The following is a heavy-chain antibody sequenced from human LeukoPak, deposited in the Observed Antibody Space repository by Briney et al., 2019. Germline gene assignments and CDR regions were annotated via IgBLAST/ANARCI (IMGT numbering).Heavy chain of an antibody. J-gene: IGHJ4*02. V-gene: IGHV3-7*01. CDR1: GFTFSSYW. Sequence: GGSLRLSCAASGFTFSSYWMSWVRQAPGKGLEWVANIKQDGSEKYYVDSVKGRFTISRDNAKNSLYLQMNSLRAEDTAVYYCARDPEYYYDSSGQTGGHWGQGTLVTVSS. CDR3: ARDPEYYYDSSGQTGGH. CDR2: IKQDGSEK. D-gene: IGHD3-22*01.